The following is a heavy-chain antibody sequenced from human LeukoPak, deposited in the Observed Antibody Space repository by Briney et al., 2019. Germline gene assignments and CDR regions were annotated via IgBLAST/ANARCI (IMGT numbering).Heavy chain of an antibody. CDR1: GFIVSDYN. V-gene: IGHV3-48*01. CDR3: ARVHDSGSFYNRRHKYYFDY. J-gene: IGHJ4*02. D-gene: IGHD3-10*01. CDR2: ISSSSSTI. Sequence: PGGSLRLSCAASGFIVSDYNMSWVRQAPGKGLEWVSYISSSSSTIYYADSVKGRFTISRDNAKNSLYLQMNSLRAEDTAVYYCARVHDSGSFYNRRHKYYFDYWGQGTLVTVSS.